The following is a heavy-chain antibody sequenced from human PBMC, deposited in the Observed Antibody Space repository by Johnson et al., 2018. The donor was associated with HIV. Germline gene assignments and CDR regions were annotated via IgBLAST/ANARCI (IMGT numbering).Heavy chain of an antibody. CDR1: EFTFSYYW. Sequence: QVQLVESGGGVVQPGGSLRLSCAASEFTFSYYWMSWVRQGPGKGLEWVSLISSDGNTKNYADSVKGRFTISRDNSKNTLYLQMNSLRAEDTAVYYCAREGSWDACDIWGQGTMVTVSS. CDR2: ISSDGNTK. CDR3: AREGSWDACDI. D-gene: IGHD6-13*01. V-gene: IGHV3-30*03. J-gene: IGHJ3*02.